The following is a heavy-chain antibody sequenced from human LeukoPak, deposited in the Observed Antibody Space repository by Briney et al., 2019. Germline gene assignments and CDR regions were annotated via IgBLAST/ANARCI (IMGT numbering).Heavy chain of an antibody. V-gene: IGHV3-23*01. J-gene: IGHJ6*02. CDR1: GFTFSSYA. CDR3: AKDGRYCSGGSPCWVYYYGMDV. D-gene: IGHD2-15*01. CDR2: ISGSGGST. Sequence: PGGSLRLSCAASGFTFSSYAMSWVRQAPGKGLEWVSAISGSGGSTYYADSVKGRFTISRDNPKNTLYLQMNSLRAEDTAVYYCAKDGRYCSGGSPCWVYYYGMDVWGQGTTVTVSS.